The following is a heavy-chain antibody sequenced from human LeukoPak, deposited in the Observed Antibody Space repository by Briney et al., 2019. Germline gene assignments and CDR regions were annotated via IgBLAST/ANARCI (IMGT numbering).Heavy chain of an antibody. D-gene: IGHD6-13*01. CDR3: ARTAAAGTSQFYMRLFDP. V-gene: IGHV1-2*02. J-gene: IGHJ5*02. CDR2: INPNSGGT. CDR1: GYTFNGYY. Sequence: AAVKVSCKSSGYTFNGYYMHWVRQVPGQGLEWMGWINPNSGGTNYAQKFQGRVTMTRDTSISTAYMELSRLRSDDTAVYYCARTAAAGTSQFYMRLFDPWGQGTLVTVSS.